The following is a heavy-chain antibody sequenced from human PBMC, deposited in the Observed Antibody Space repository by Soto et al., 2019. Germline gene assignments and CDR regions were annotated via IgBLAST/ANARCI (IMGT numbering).Heavy chain of an antibody. J-gene: IGHJ5*02. V-gene: IGHV4-59*01. D-gene: IGHD3-9*01. CDR1: GGSISSYY. CDR2: IYYSGST. CDR3: ARAQSYYDILTGYYGFDP. Sequence: SETLSLTCTVSGGSISSYYWSWIRQPPGKGLEWIGYIYYSGSTNYSPSLKSRVTISVDTSKNQFSLKLSSVTAADTAVYYCARAQSYYDILTGYYGFDPWGQGTLVTVSS.